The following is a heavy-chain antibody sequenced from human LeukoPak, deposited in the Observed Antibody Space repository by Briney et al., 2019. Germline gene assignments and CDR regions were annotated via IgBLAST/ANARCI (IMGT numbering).Heavy chain of an antibody. J-gene: IGHJ3*02. D-gene: IGHD1-26*01. V-gene: IGHV1-69*13. CDR1: GGIFSSHS. CDR2: IIPVFGTV. CDR3: ATTATVTGLVGALPDAFDI. Sequence: SVKVSCKAPGGIFSSHSFKWVRQAPGQGLEWMGGIIPVFGTVKYAQKFLGRVTITADESATTYMDLKRLRLEDTAVYYCATTATVTGLVGALPDAFDIWGQGTMVTVSS.